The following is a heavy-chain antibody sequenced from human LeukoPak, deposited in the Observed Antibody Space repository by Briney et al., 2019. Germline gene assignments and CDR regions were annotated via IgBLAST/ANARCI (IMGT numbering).Heavy chain of an antibody. CDR1: GFTFSSYA. CDR2: ISGSGGGT. V-gene: IGHV3-23*01. Sequence: QPGGSLRLSCAASGFTFSSYAMNWVRQAPGKGLEWVSSISGSGGGTFYADSVKGRFTISRDNSKKTVYLQMQSLRVEDTAVYYCVKSNNLGGDYWGQGTLVTVSS. J-gene: IGHJ4*02. D-gene: IGHD1/OR15-1a*01. CDR3: VKSNNLGGDY.